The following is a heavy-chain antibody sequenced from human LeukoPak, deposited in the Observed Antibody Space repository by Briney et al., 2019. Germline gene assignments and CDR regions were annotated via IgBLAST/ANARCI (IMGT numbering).Heavy chain of an antibody. CDR2: INHSGST. CDR1: GGSVSGYC. Sequence: SETLSLTCAVYGGSVSGYCWSWIRQPPGKGLEWIGEINHSGSTNYNPSLKSRVTISVDTSKNQFSLKLSSVTAADTAVYYCARLSRQIAAAGDYWGQGTLVTVSS. D-gene: IGHD6-13*01. V-gene: IGHV4-34*01. J-gene: IGHJ4*02. CDR3: ARLSRQIAAAGDY.